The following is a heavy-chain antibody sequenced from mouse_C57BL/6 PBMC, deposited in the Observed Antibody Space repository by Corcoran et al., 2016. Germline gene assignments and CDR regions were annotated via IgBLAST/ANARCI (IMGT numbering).Heavy chain of an antibody. J-gene: IGHJ2*01. Sequence: DVQLQESGPGLVKPSQSLSLTCSVTGYSITSGYYWNWIRQFPGNKLEWMGYISYDGSNNYNPSLKNRISITRDTSKNQFFLKLNSVTTEDTATYYGARGEDYSNYFDYWGQGTTLTVSS. D-gene: IGHD2-5*01. CDR2: ISYDGSN. CDR1: GYSITSGYY. CDR3: ARGEDYSNYFDY. V-gene: IGHV3-6*01.